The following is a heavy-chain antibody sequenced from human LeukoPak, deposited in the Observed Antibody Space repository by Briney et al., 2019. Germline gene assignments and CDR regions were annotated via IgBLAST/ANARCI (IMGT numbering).Heavy chain of an antibody. CDR2: ITGSGGST. V-gene: IGHV3-23*01. Sequence: AGGSLRLSCAASGFTFSSYTMSWVRQAPGTGLEWVSAITGSGGSTYYVDSVKGRFTISRDNSKNTVYLQMNSLRAEDTAVYYCAKASRPTVSWFDAWGQGTLVTVSS. CDR3: AKASRPTVSWFDA. J-gene: IGHJ5*02. D-gene: IGHD4-11*01. CDR1: GFTFSSYT.